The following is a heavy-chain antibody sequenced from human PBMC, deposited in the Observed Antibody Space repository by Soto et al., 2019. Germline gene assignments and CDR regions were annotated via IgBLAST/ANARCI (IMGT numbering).Heavy chain of an antibody. V-gene: IGHV4-59*08. D-gene: IGHD3-22*01. Sequence: SETLSLTCTVSGGSISSYYWSWIRQPPGKGLEWIGYIYYSGSTNYNPSLKSRVTISVDTSKNQFSLKLSSVTAADTAVYYCERHTSITMIVVVPPVAFDIWGQGTMVTVSS. CDR3: ERHTSITMIVVVPPVAFDI. CDR1: GGSISSYY. CDR2: IYYSGST. J-gene: IGHJ3*02.